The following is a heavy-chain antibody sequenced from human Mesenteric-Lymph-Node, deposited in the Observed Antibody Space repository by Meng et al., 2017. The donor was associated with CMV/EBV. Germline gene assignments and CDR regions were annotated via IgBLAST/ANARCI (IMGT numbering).Heavy chain of an antibody. D-gene: IGHD3-9*01. CDR1: GGSFSCYD. CDR2: INHSGST. Sequence: QVLEPMWGAVALKPLETLSVTCAVYGGSFSCYDWNWIRQSPEKGLEWIGEINHSGSTTYNPSFTSRIIISVDTSTNQISLNMSSVTAADTAVYYCARGSSYDILTGYFDYWGQGALVTVSS. CDR3: ARGSSYDILTGYFDY. J-gene: IGHJ4*02. V-gene: IGHV4-34*01.